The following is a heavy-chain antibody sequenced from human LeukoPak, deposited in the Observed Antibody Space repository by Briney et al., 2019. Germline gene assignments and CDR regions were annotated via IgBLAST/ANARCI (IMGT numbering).Heavy chain of an antibody. J-gene: IGHJ4*02. CDR3: ARGGSSTMIAGTD. CDR1: GGSISSGSYY. D-gene: IGHD3-22*01. CDR2: VSHRGTT. V-gene: IGHV4-39*07. Sequence: SETLSLTCTVSGGSISSGSYYWVWIRQTPGKGLEWIASVSHRGTTYYNPSLKSRVSISIDTSKNQFSLKVDSVTAADTAVYFCARGGSSTMIAGTDWGQGTLLTVSS.